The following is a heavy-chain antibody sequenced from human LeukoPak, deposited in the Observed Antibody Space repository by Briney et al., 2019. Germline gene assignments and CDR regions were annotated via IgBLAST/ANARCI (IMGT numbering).Heavy chain of an antibody. D-gene: IGHD1-1*01. CDR1: GFTFTSSA. Sequence: SVKVSCKASGFTFTSSAVQWVRQARGQRLEWIGWIVVGSGNTNYAQKFQERVTITRDMSTSTAYMELSSLRSEDTAVYYCAALGRYRSRLPKDGGKGTLVTVPS. CDR3: AALGRYRSRLPKD. V-gene: IGHV1-58*01. J-gene: IGHJ4*02. CDR2: IVVGSGNT.